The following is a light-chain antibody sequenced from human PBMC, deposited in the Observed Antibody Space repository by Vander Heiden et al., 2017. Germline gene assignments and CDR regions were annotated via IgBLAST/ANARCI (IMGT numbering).Light chain of an antibody. CDR1: GSNIGRHA. J-gene: IGLJ3*02. CDR3: GTWDVSRSNWV. V-gene: IGLV1-44*01. CDR2: NDD. Sequence: QSVLAQPPSASGTPGQRVTISCSGGGSNIGRHAVTWYHQRPGAAHRLVLYNDDRRPSGVPDRLSGAKSGTSASLAISGLQSEDEGDYYCGTWDVSRSNWVFGGGTKLTVL.